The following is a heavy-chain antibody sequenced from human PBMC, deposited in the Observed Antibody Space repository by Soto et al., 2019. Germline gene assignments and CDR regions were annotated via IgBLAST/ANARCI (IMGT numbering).Heavy chain of an antibody. D-gene: IGHD4-17*01. CDR2: IKQDGSEQ. V-gene: IGHV3-7*03. CDR1: GFSFETHW. Sequence: EGHLVESGGGLVQPGGSLRLSCTASGFSFETHWMTWVRQAPGKGLEWVANIKQDGSEQFYVVSVRGRFTVSRDNAKNLLYLEMNSLRVEDSAVYFCARDEVDYGANSYGMDVWGQGTTVIVSS. J-gene: IGHJ6*02. CDR3: ARDEVDYGANSYGMDV.